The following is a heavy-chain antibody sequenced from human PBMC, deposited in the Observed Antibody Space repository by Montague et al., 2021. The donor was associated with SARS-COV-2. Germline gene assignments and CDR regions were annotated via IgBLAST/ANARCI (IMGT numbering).Heavy chain of an antibody. CDR3: ARHSGRDTIFGVVIIPDAFDI. CDR1: GSSISSSSYY. J-gene: IGHJ3*02. Sequence: SETLSLTCTVSGSSISSSSYYWGWIRQPPGKGLEWIGSIYNSGSTYYNPSLKSRVTISVDTSKNQFSLKLGSVTAADTVVYYCARHSGRDTIFGVVIIPDAFDIWGQGTMVTVSS. D-gene: IGHD3-3*01. V-gene: IGHV4-39*01. CDR2: IYNSGST.